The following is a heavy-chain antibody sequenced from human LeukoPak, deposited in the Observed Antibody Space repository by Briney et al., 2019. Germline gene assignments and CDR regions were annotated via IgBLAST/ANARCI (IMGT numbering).Heavy chain of an antibody. CDR2: IYTSGST. Sequence: SQTLSLTCTVSGGSISSGSYYWSWIRQPAGKGLEWIGRIYTSGSTNYNPSLKSRVTISVDTSKNQFSLKLSSVTAADTAVYYCARVRSITMIVVDLDYYYYMDVWGKGTTVTVSS. V-gene: IGHV4-61*02. D-gene: IGHD3-22*01. CDR1: GGSISSGSYY. J-gene: IGHJ6*03. CDR3: ARVRSITMIVVDLDYYYYMDV.